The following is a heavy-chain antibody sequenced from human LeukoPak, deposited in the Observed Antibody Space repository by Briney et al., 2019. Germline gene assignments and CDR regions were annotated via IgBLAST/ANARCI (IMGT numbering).Heavy chain of an antibody. CDR2: IYNSGST. J-gene: IGHJ5*02. CDR3: AGEQQQLVP. V-gene: IGHV4-4*07. D-gene: IGHD6-13*01. CDR1: GGAISSYY. Sequence: SETLSLTCTVSGGAISSYYWSWIRQPAGKGLEWIGRIYNSGSTNYNPSLKSRVTLSVDTSKNQFSLKLRSVPAADTAVYYCAGEQQQLVPWGQGTLVTVSS.